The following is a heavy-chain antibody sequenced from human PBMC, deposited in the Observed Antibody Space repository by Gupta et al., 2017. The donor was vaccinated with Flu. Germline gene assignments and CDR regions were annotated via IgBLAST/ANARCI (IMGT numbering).Heavy chain of an antibody. V-gene: IGHV3-11*01. CDR1: GFNVGDFY. CDR3: ARGSKHDSGGYGWFGS. J-gene: IGHJ5*01. CDR2: ISSSGSTV. D-gene: IGHD3-22*01. Sequence: QVQLVQSGGGLVKPGGSLRLSCAMAGFNVGDFYMSWLRQSPERGLEWISYISSSGSTVHYADSVKGRFTVSRDNARSSLFLQMNSLRAEDTAVYFCARGSKHDSGGYGWFGSWGQGSQVTVSS.